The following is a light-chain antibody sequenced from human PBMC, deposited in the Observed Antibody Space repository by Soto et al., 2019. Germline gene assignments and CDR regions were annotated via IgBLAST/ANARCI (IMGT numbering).Light chain of an antibody. V-gene: IGLV1-51*01. CDR3: LSYADTAYV. J-gene: IGLJ1*01. Sequence: QSVMTQPPSVSAAPVQRVTISCSGSSSNIGGNSVSWYQQLPGTAPKLLIYDDDKRPSGIPDRFSGSKSGNTAFLTVSGLQAEDEADYYCLSYADTAYVFGTGTKLTVL. CDR1: SSNIGGNS. CDR2: DDD.